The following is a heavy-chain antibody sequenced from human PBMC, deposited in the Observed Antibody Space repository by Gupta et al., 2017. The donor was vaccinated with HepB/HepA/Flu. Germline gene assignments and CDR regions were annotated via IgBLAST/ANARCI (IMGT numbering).Heavy chain of an antibody. Sequence: QVPLVESGGGVVQPGRSLRLSCAASGFLFSNYAMHWVRQAPGKGLEWVAFISYDGGHKYYPDSVKGRFTISRDNSKSTLYLQMDSLRAEDTAVYYCATEGGNGQDAFDIWGQGTMVTVSS. D-gene: IGHD4-23*01. CDR2: ISYDGGHK. V-gene: IGHV3-30-3*01. J-gene: IGHJ3*02. CDR3: ATEGGNGQDAFDI. CDR1: GFLFSNYA.